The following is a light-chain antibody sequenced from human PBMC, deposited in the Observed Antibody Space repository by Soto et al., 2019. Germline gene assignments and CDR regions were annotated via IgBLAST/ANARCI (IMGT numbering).Light chain of an antibody. CDR3: QQYGSSGT. Sequence: EIVLTQSPGTLSLSPGERATLSCRASQSVNSNHIAWYQQKPGQAPRLLIYGPSSRATGIPERFSGSGSGTEFTLTISSLQSDDYAVYYCQQYGSSGTFGQGTKVDIK. J-gene: IGKJ1*01. CDR1: QSVNSNH. CDR2: GPS. V-gene: IGKV3-20*01.